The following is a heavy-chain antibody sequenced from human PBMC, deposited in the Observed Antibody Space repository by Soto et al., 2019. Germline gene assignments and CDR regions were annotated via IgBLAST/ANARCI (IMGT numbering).Heavy chain of an antibody. D-gene: IGHD3-22*01. CDR1: GYSFTSYW. J-gene: IGHJ5*02. Sequence: GESLKISCKGSGYSFTSYWIGWVRQMPGKGLEWMGIIYPGDSDTRYSPSFQGQVTISADKSISTAYLQWSSLKASDTAMYYCARRPYDSSGHWHWFDPWGQGTLVTVSS. CDR2: IYPGDSDT. V-gene: IGHV5-51*01. CDR3: ARRPYDSSGHWHWFDP.